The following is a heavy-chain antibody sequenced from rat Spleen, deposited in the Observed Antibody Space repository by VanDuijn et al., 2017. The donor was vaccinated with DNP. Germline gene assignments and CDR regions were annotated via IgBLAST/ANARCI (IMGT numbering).Heavy chain of an antibody. D-gene: IGHD1-4*01. Sequence: EVQLVETGGGLVQPGRSLKLSCVASEFTFSSYWMYWIRQAPGKGLEWVSSINPDGSSAHYPDSVKGRFTISRDNAENTLYLQMNSLRSEDTATYYCTRLLPPFAYWGQGTLVTVSS. V-gene: IGHV5-58*01. CDR2: INPDGSSA. J-gene: IGHJ3*01. CDR3: TRLLPPFAY. CDR1: EFTFSSYW.